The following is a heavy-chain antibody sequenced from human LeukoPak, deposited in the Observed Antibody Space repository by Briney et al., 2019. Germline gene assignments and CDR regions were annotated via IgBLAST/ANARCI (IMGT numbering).Heavy chain of an antibody. CDR1: GYTLTELS. CDR2: FDPEDGET. J-gene: IGHJ6*02. V-gene: IGHV1-24*01. CDR3: ATASPLAGLHYYYYYGMDV. Sequence: ASVKVSCKVSGYTLTELSMHWVRQAPGKGLEWMGGFDPEDGETIYAQKFQGRVTMTEDTSTDTAYMELSSLRSEDTAVYYCATASPLAGLHYYYYYGMDVWGQGTTVTVSS. D-gene: IGHD2-2*01.